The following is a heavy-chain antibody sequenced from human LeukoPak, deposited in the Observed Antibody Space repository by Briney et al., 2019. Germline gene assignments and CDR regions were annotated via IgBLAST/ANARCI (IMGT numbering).Heavy chain of an antibody. J-gene: IGHJ4*02. CDR1: GFTFSSYS. CDR2: ISYDGSSK. CDR3: ARDRFWSRDYKSGGPLHYFDY. V-gene: IGHV3-30-3*01. D-gene: IGHD3-10*01. Sequence: GRSLRLSCAASGFTFSSYSMHWVRQAPGKGLEWLSVISYDGSSKYFADSVKGRFTISRDNSENTLYLQLDSLRVEDTAVYSCARDRFWSRDYKSGGPLHYFDYWGLGTLVTASS.